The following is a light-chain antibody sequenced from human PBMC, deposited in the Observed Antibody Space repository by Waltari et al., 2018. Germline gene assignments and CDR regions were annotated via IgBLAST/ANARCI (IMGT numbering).Light chain of an antibody. CDR1: RPNIGSNT. Sequence: QSVLTQSPSASGTPGQRVTISCSGSRPNIGSNTVNWYKQVPGTAPKLLSSTNNQRPSGVPDRFSGSKSGTSASLAISGLQSEDEADYFCAAWDDSLNGWVFGGGTKLSVL. V-gene: IGLV1-44*01. CDR3: AAWDDSLNGWV. J-gene: IGLJ3*02. CDR2: TNN.